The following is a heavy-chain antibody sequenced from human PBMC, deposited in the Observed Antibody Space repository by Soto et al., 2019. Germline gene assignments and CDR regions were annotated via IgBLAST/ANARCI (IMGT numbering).Heavy chain of an antibody. Sequence: PGGYLRLSCEASGFTFSDYYMSWIRQAPGKGLEWISYISTSSSYTNYADSVKGRFTISRDNAKNSLYLQMNSLRAEDMAVYYCASHLTAAAKMPSWSQGTLVTVSS. CDR3: ASHLTAAAKMPS. CDR1: GFTFSDYY. CDR2: ISTSSSYT. D-gene: IGHD6-13*01. J-gene: IGHJ4*02. V-gene: IGHV3-11*06.